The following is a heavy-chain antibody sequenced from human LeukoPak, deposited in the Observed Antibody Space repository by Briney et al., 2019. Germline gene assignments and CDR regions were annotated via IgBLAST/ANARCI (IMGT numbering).Heavy chain of an antibody. CDR2: VNSQGSN. Sequence: SETLSLTCDVPGGSITQTNYWTGVRQPPGKGLGWIGEVNSQGSNNSNPSLMRRVAISVDTSANHVSLQLTSVTAADTAVYYCAREGGPYRPLDYSGQGTLVTVSS. J-gene: IGHJ4*02. CDR1: GGSITQTNY. V-gene: IGHV4-4*02. CDR3: AREGGPYRPLDY.